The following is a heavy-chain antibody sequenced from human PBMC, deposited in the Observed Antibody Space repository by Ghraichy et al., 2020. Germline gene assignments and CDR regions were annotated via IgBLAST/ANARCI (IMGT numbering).Heavy chain of an antibody. CDR2: INHSGST. CDR3: ARDLEADYSNYGRLDY. Sequence: SETRSLTCAVYGGSFSGYYWSWIRQPPGKGLEWIGEINHSGSTNYNPSLKSRVTISVDTSKNQFSLKLSSVTAADTAVYYCARDLEADYSNYGRLDYWGQGTLVTVSS. CDR1: GGSFSGYY. V-gene: IGHV4-34*01. D-gene: IGHD4-11*01. J-gene: IGHJ4*02.